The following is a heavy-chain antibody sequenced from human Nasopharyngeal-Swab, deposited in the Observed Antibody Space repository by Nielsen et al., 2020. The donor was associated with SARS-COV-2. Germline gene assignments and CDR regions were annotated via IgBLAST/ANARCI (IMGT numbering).Heavy chain of an antibody. V-gene: IGHV3-74*01. CDR2: INSDGSRT. CDR3: ARDFDKTGD. J-gene: IGHJ4*02. D-gene: IGHD7-27*01. Sequence: GGSLRLSCAVSGFTFTNYWMHWVRQAPGKGLVWVSRINSDGSRTGYADSVKGRFTISKDNVKNTVYLQMNSLRAEDTAVYYCARDFDKTGDWGQGTLVTVSS. CDR1: GFTFTNYW.